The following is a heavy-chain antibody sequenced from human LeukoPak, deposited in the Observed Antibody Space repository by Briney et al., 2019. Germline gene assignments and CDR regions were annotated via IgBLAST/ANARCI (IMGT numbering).Heavy chain of an antibody. CDR1: GFTFSSYG. V-gene: IGHV3-33*01. J-gene: IGHJ4*02. CDR2: IWYDGSNK. D-gene: IGHD6-6*01. CDR3: ARGVAARPRRLLDY. Sequence: PGGSLRLSCAASGFTFSSYGMHWVRQAPGKGLEWVAVIWYDGSNKYYADSVKGRFTISRDNSKNTLYLQMNSLRAEDTAVYYCARGVAARPRRLLDYWGQGTLVTVSS.